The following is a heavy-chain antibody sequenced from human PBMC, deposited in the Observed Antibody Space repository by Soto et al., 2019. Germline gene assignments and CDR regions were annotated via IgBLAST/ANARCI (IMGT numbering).Heavy chain of an antibody. D-gene: IGHD6-13*01. CDR3: ARYSSSWQQGYYGMDV. V-gene: IGHV4-61*01. CDR2: IYYSGST. J-gene: IGHJ6*04. Sequence: SETLSLTCTVSGGSVSSGSYYWSWIRQPPGKGLECIGYIYYSGSTNYNPSLKSRVTISVDKSKNQFSLKLSSVTAADTAVYYCARYSSSWQQGYYGMDVWGEGTTVTVSS. CDR1: GGSVSSGSYY.